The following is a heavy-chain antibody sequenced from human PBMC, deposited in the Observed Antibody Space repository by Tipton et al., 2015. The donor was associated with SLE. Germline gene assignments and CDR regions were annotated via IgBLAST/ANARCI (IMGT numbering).Heavy chain of an antibody. CDR1: GFTFDDYA. J-gene: IGHJ3*02. CDR3: ARDMGYDILIGYPNAFDM. V-gene: IGHV3-9*01. D-gene: IGHD3-9*01. Sequence: SLRLSCVASGFTFDDYAIHWVRQAPGKGLEWVSGINWDSGNRGYADSVRGRFTISRDNAKNSLYLQMNSLRVEDTALYYCARDMGYDILIGYPNAFDMWGQGTMVTVS. CDR2: INWDSGNR.